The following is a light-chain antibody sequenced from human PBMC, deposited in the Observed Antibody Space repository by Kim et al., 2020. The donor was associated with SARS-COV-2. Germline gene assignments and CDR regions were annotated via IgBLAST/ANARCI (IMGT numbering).Light chain of an antibody. CDR1: QSVLYSGNNKNY. CDR3: QQYLSVPVT. V-gene: IGKV4-1*01. J-gene: IGKJ3*01. Sequence: DIVMTQSPDSLAVSLGERATINCKSSQSVLYSGNNKNYLAWYQQKPGQPPKLLMYWASTRESGVPGRFSGSGSGTDFTLTISSLQAEDVAVYYCQQYLSVPVTFGPGTKVDIK. CDR2: WAS.